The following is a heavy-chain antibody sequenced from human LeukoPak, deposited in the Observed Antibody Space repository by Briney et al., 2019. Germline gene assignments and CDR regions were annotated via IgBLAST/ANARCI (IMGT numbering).Heavy chain of an antibody. Sequence: GASVKVSCKASGYTFTGYYMHWVRQAPGQGLEWMGWINPNSGGTNYAQKFQGRVTMTRDTSISTAYMELSRLRSDDTAVYYCARDLSSGSYFYNWFDPWGQGTLVTVSS. CDR3: ARDLSSGSYFYNWFDP. CDR2: INPNSGGT. D-gene: IGHD3-10*01. V-gene: IGHV1-2*02. J-gene: IGHJ5*02. CDR1: GYTFTGYY.